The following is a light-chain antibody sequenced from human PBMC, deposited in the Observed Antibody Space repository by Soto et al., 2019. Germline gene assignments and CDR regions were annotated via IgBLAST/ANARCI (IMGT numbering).Light chain of an antibody. V-gene: IGKV3-11*01. Sequence: EIVLTQSPATLSLSPGERATLSCRASQSINTYLAWYQQKPAQPPRLLIYGASKRATGIPARFSGSGSGTDLTLTISGLEPEDFAVYYCQQRSNWPPVTFGPGTKVDI. CDR3: QQRSNWPPVT. CDR2: GAS. J-gene: IGKJ3*01. CDR1: QSINTY.